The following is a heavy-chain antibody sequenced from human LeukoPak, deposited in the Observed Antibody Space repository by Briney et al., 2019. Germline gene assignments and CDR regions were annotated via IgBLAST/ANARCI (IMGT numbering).Heavy chain of an antibody. V-gene: IGHV1-69*05. D-gene: IGHD2-2*01. Sequence: ASVKVSCKASGGTFSSYAISWVRQAPGQGLEWMGGIIPIFGTANYAQKFQGRVTTTTDESTSTAYMELSSLRSEDTAVYYCARGYCSSTSCWFDPWGQGTLVTVSS. CDR2: IIPIFGTA. CDR3: ARGYCSSTSCWFDP. J-gene: IGHJ5*02. CDR1: GGTFSSYA.